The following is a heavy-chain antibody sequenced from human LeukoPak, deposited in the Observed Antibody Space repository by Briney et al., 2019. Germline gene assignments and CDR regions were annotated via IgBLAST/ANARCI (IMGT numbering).Heavy chain of an antibody. V-gene: IGHV4-4*02. Sequence: GSLRLSCAASGFTFSSYEMHWVRQAPGKGLEWIGEISLSGRTNYNPSLQSRVTMSLDESKNQLSLDLASVTAADTAVYYCSRESGAFSPFGYWGQGTLVTVHS. D-gene: IGHD1-26*01. CDR2: ISLSGRT. J-gene: IGHJ4*02. CDR3: SRESGAFSPFGY. CDR1: GFTFSSYEM.